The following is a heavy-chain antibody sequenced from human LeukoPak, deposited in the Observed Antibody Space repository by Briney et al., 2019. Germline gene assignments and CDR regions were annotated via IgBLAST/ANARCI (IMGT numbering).Heavy chain of an antibody. CDR3: ARVPTSYLWFGELLPSPFFDY. CDR2: IYYSGST. D-gene: IGHD3-10*01. V-gene: IGHV4-59*01. Sequence: PSETLSLTCTVSGGSISSYYWSWIRQPPGKGLGWIGYIYYSGSTNYNPSLKSRVTISVDTSKNQFSLKLSSVTAADTAVYYCARVPTSYLWFGELLPSPFFDYWGQGTLVTVSS. CDR1: GGSISSYY. J-gene: IGHJ4*02.